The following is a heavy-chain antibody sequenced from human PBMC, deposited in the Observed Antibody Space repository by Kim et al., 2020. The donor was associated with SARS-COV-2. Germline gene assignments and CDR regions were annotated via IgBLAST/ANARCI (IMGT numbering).Heavy chain of an antibody. Sequence: YRGCSTYYPEPVKGRFTISRENAKNTLYLQMNSLRAEDTAVYYCASPSLDWGQGTLVTVSS. CDR2: YRGCST. V-gene: IGHV3-66*01. J-gene: IGHJ4*02. CDR3: ASPSLD.